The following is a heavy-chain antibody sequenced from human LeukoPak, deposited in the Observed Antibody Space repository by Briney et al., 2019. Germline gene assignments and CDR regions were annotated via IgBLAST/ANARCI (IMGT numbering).Heavy chain of an antibody. CDR1: GFAFSSYG. CDR2: ISYDGSNK. CDR3: ASRYGDSAY. V-gene: IGHV3-30*03. Sequence: GGSLRLSCAASGFAFSSYGMHWVRQAPGKGLEWVAVISYDGSNKYYADSVKGRFTISRDNSKNTLYLQMNSLRAEDTAVYYCASRYGDSAYWGQGTLVTVSS. D-gene: IGHD4-17*01. J-gene: IGHJ4*02.